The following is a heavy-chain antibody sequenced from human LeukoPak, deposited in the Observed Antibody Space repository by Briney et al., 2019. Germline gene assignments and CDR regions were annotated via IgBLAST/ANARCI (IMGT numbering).Heavy chain of an antibody. CDR2: IYSGGST. J-gene: IGHJ4*02. Sequence: GGSLRLSCAASEFSVGSNYMTWVRQAPGKGLEWVSLIYSGGSTYYADSVKGRFTISRDNSKNTLYLQMNSLRAEDTAVYYCARDRGVYSRTLEDWGQGALVTVSS. CDR3: ARDRGVYSRTLED. D-gene: IGHD6-13*01. CDR1: EFSVGSNY. V-gene: IGHV3-66*01.